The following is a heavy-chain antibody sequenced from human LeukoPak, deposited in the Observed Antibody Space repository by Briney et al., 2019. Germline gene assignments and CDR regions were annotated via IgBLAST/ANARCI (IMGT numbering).Heavy chain of an antibody. CDR1: GGSISSSAYY. V-gene: IGHV4-39*07. CDR2: IYYSGST. CDR3: ARDGYGSGSYYVSYFDY. D-gene: IGHD3-10*01. J-gene: IGHJ4*02. Sequence: SETLSLTCTVSGGSISSSAYYWGWIRQPPGKGLEWIGSIYYSGSTYSNPSLKSRVTISVDTSKNQFSLKLNSVTAADTAKYYCARDGYGSGSYYVSYFDYWGQGTLVTVSS.